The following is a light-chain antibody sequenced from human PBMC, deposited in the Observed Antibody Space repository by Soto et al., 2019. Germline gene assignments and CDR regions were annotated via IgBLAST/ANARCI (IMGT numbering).Light chain of an antibody. V-gene: IGLV2-14*01. J-gene: IGLJ1*01. CDR1: SSDVGGYNF. CDR2: GVD. Sequence: QSVLTQPASVSGSPGQSITISCTGTSSDVGGYNFVSWYQQHPGKAPKVIIFGVDKRPSEVSHRFSGSKSGNTASLTISGLQTEDEADYYCYSFTTSSTSVFGTGTKLTVL. CDR3: YSFTTSSTSV.